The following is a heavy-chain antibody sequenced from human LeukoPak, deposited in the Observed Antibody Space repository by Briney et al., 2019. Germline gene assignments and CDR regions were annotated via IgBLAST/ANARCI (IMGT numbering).Heavy chain of an antibody. V-gene: IGHV4-39*01. CDR2: IYYSGST. J-gene: IGHJ4*02. CDR3: ARPGRSGYSYV. D-gene: IGHD5-18*01. CDR1: GGSISSSSYY. Sequence: PSETLSLTCTVSGGSISSSSYYWGWIRQPPGKGLEWIGSIYYSGSTYYNPSLKSRVTISVDTSKNQFSLKLSSVTAADTAVYYCARPGRSGYSYVWGQGTLVTVSS.